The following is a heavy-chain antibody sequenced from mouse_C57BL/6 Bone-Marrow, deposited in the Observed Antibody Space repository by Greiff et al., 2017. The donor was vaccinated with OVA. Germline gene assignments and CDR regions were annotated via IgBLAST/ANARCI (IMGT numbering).Heavy chain of an antibody. D-gene: IGHD1-1*01. CDR2: ISYSGST. J-gene: IGHJ2*01. V-gene: IGHV3-1*01. Sequence: EVMLVESGPGMVKPSQSLSLTCTVTGYSITSGYDWHWIRHFPGNKLEWMGYISYSGSTNYNPSLKSRISITHDTSKNHFFLKLNSVTTEYTATYYCARELRFYYFDYWGQGTTLTVSS. CDR3: ARELRFYYFDY. CDR1: GYSITSGYD.